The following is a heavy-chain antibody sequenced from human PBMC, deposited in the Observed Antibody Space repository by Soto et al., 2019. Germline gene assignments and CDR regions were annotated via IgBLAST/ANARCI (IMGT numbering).Heavy chain of an antibody. Sequence: QVQLQESGPGLVKPSETLSLTCTVSGGSISISSYYWSWIRQPPGKGLEWIAYIYYTGSTNYNPSLKSRVTISLDTSKNQFSLKLSSVTAADTAVYYCARLSGVTLSYFFDYWGQGTLVTVSS. J-gene: IGHJ4*02. D-gene: IGHD2-21*02. CDR1: GGSISISSYY. CDR3: ARLSGVTLSYFFDY. CDR2: IYYTGST. V-gene: IGHV4-61*01.